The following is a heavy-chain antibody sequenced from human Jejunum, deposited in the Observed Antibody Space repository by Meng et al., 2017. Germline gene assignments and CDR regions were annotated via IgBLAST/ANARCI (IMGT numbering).Heavy chain of an antibody. V-gene: IGHV1-18*01. Sequence: QVQLGQSGAEVKKPGASVKVSCKASGYTFTSFAITWVRQAPGQGLEWMGWINGDNGDTNNQQNFQGRLIMTTDTSTSTAYMELRSLRSDDTAVYYCARTLPHSSGDKRGLDYWGQGTLVTVSS. CDR3: ARTLPHSSGDKRGLDY. J-gene: IGHJ4*02. CDR2: INGDNGDT. D-gene: IGHD1-26*01. CDR1: GYTFTSFA.